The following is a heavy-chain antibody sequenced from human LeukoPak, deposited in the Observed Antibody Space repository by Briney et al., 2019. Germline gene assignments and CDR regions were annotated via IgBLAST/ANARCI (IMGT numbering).Heavy chain of an antibody. CDR3: AKGDFGVVILLPTS. CDR2: ISGSGGST. V-gene: IGHV3-23*01. Sequence: PGGSLRLSCAASGFTFSSYWMSWVRQAPGKGLEWVSAISGSGGSTYYADSVKGRFTISRDNSKNTLYLQMNSLRAEDTAVYYCAKGDFGVVILLPTSWGRGTLVTASS. D-gene: IGHD3-3*01. J-gene: IGHJ5*02. CDR1: GFTFSSYW.